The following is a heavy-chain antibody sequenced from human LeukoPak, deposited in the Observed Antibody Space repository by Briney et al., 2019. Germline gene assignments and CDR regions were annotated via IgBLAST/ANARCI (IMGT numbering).Heavy chain of an antibody. V-gene: IGHV3-49*03. Sequence: GGSLRLSXTGSGFTFSDYVMSWFRQAPGKGLEWVGFIRSKPYGGTTEYAASVKGRFTISRDDSKNIAYLQMNSLKTEDTAVFYCTRTGDYYDSSTYYYGLDYWGQGTLVTVSS. CDR2: IRSKPYGGTT. D-gene: IGHD3-22*01. CDR1: GFTFSDYV. CDR3: TRTGDYYDSSTYYYGLDY. J-gene: IGHJ4*02.